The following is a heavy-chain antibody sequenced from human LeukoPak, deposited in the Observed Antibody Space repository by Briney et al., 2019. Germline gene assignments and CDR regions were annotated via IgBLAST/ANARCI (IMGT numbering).Heavy chain of an antibody. J-gene: IGHJ3*01. CDR3: ARDLVHYYDSSGYYPHDAFDL. CDR2: IHPSGST. Sequence: ASETLSLTCTVSGGSISSYYWSWIRQPPGKGLEWVGRIHPSGSTNYNPSLKSRLFMSLDTSNNQLSLKLTSVTAADTAVYYCARDLVHYYDSSGYYPHDAFDLWGQGIKVAVSS. V-gene: IGHV4-4*07. D-gene: IGHD3-22*01. CDR1: GGSISSYY.